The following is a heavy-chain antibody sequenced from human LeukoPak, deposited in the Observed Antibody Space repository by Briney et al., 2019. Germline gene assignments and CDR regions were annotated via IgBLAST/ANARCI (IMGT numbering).Heavy chain of an antibody. CDR1: GGTFSSYA. V-gene: IGHV1-69*13. J-gene: IGHJ4*02. Sequence: SVKVSXKASGGTFSSYAISWVRQAHGQGLEWMGGIIPIFGTANYAQKFQGRVTITADESTSTAYMELSSLRSEDTAVYYCARGGRAAAGTVQYYFDYWGQGTLVTVSS. CDR3: ARGGRAAAGTVQYYFDY. D-gene: IGHD6-13*01. CDR2: IIPIFGTA.